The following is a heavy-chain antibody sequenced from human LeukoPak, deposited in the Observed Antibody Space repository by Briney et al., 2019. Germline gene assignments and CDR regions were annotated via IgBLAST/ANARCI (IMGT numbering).Heavy chain of an antibody. CDR1: GGSISSYY. D-gene: IGHD5-18*01. V-gene: IGHV4-59*01. Sequence: PSETLSLTCTVSGGSISSYYWSWIRQPPGKGLEWIGYIYYSGSTNYNPSLKSRVTISVDTSKNQFSLKLSSVTAADTAVYYCARDQKDTAMIYWGQGTLVTVSS. J-gene: IGHJ4*02. CDR3: ARDQKDTAMIY. CDR2: IYYSGST.